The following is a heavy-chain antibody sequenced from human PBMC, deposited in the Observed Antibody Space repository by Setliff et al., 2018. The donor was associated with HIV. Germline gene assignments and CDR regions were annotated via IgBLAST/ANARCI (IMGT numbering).Heavy chain of an antibody. J-gene: IGHJ4*02. Sequence: PGGSLRLSCTVSGFTVSSNYMTWVRQAPGKGLEWVALMYDGGSTIYYADSVKGRFTISRDNAKNSLYLQMNTLRAEDTAVYYCAREGITGTTLHPYWGQGTLVTVSS. CDR2: MYDGGSTI. CDR3: AREGITGTTLHPY. CDR1: GFTVSSNY. V-gene: IGHV3-53*01. D-gene: IGHD1-7*01.